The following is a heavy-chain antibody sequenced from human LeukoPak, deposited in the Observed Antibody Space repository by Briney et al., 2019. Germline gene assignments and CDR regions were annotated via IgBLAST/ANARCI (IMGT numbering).Heavy chain of an antibody. D-gene: IGHD3-22*01. CDR2: FYNADTT. CDR1: GVTPRVAL. Sequence: GGSLRHSCAAPGVTPRVALLCSVPQAPGKGLEWVSVFYNADTTYYAGSVKGRFTISRDTSKNTLYLQMNSLRVEDTAVYYCARGACSGYNRRPCLCDLWGRGTLVTVSS. J-gene: IGHJ2*01. CDR3: ARGACSGYNRRPCLCDL. V-gene: IGHV3-53*01.